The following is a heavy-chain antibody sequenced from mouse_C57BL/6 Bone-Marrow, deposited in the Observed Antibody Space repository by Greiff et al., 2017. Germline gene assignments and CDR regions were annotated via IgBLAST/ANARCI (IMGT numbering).Heavy chain of an antibody. CDR2: ISSGSSTI. Sequence: DVKLVESGGGLVKPGGSLKLSCAASGFTFSDYGMHWVRQAPEKGLEWVAYISSGSSTIYYADTVKGRFTISRDNAKNTLFLQLPSLRSEDTAMFYCARKRGLDYFDYWGQGTTLTVSS. V-gene: IGHV5-17*01. CDR1: GFTFSDYG. J-gene: IGHJ2*01. CDR3: ARKRGLDYFDY.